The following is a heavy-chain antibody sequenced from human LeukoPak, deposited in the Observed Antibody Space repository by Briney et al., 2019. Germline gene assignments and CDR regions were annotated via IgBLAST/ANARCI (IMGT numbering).Heavy chain of an antibody. CDR1: GYRVINYG. V-gene: IGHV1-18*01. CDR2: ISGYNANR. Sequence: ASVKVSCKASGYRVINYGMSWVRQAPGQGLEWMGWISGYNANRDYAQKFQDRVTMTIDTSATTAYMELRSLRSDDTALYYCARDLTTYGQRNYFDYWGQGTLVTVSS. J-gene: IGHJ4*02. D-gene: IGHD3-10*01. CDR3: ARDLTTYGQRNYFDY.